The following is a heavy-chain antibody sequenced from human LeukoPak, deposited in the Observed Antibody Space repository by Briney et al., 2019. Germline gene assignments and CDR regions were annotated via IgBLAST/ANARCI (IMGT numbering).Heavy chain of an antibody. CDR2: IYYSGNT. V-gene: IGHV4-59*01. CDR3: ARYRNEALFAFDI. Sequence: SETLSLTCTVSGDSISNYYWSWIRQPPGKGLEWIGYIYYSGNTGYNPSLKSRVTISVDTSKNQLSLRLNSVTAADTAVYYCARYRNEALFAFDIWGQGTMVTVSS. D-gene: IGHD1-14*01. CDR1: GDSISNYY. J-gene: IGHJ3*02.